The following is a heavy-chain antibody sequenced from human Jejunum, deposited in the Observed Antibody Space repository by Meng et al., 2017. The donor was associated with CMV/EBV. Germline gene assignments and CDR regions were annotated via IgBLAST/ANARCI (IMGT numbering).Heavy chain of an antibody. CDR3: ARDSPLDGYSLLDY. D-gene: IGHD5-24*01. J-gene: IGHJ4*02. V-gene: IGHV7-4-1*02. Sequence: QVRLVQLGSDLKPPGAAVQVSCRPSGYTFTSYAINWVRQAPGQGPDWMGWIDPNTGNPTYDQGFTGRFVFSLDTSVSTAYLQINSLRADDTAVYYCARDSPLDGYSLLDYWGQGTLVTVSS. CDR2: IDPNTGNP. CDR1: GYTFTSYA.